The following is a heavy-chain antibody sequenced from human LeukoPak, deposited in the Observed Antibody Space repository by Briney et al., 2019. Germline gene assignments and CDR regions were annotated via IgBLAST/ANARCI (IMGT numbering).Heavy chain of an antibody. CDR3: ARDVDDREAFDY. J-gene: IGHJ4*02. V-gene: IGHV4-34*01. CDR2: INHSGST. D-gene: IGHD3-3*01. CDR1: GGSFSGYY. Sequence: KPSETLSLTCAVYGGSFSGYYWSWIRQPPGKGLEWIGEINHSGSTNYNPSLKSRVTISVVTSKNQFSLNLNSVTATDTAVYYCARDVDDREAFDYWGQGILVTVSS.